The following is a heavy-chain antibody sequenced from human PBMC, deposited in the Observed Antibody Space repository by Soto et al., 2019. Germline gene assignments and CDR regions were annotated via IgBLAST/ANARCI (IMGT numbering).Heavy chain of an antibody. V-gene: IGHV1-3*01. D-gene: IGHD1-20*01. J-gene: IGHJ4*02. Sequence: ASEEGSGKGSGYLFRKYAMQWVRLAPGQTLEWMGRINAGNGNTRYSQKFQGRVTITRDTSASTAYMELSSLRSEDTAVYYCARGITLPTPLDYWGQGTLVTVSS. CDR1: GYLFRKYA. CDR3: ARGITLPTPLDY. CDR2: INAGNGNT.